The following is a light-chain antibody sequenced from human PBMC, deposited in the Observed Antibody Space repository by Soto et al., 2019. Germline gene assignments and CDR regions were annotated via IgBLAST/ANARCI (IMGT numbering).Light chain of an antibody. CDR3: QQSYSTPLT. CDR1: QSISSY. J-gene: IGKJ5*01. CDR2: AAS. Sequence: DIQMTQYPSSLSASVGDRVTITCRASQSISSYLNWYQQKPGKAPKLLIYAASSLQSGVPSRFSGSGSVTDFTLTISILQHEDFATYYCQQSYSTPLTFGQGTRLEIK. V-gene: IGKV1-39*01.